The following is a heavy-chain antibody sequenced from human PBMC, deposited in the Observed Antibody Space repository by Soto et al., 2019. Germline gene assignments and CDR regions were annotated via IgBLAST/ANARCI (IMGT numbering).Heavy chain of an antibody. V-gene: IGHV3-74*01. J-gene: IGHJ3*02. D-gene: IGHD3-22*01. CDR1: GLTFISTW. CDR2: INSDGSST. CDR3: ARDLMIVVGDAFDI. Sequence: EVQLVESGGGLVQLGGSLSLPCAASGLTFISTWLHWVRQVPGKGLVWVSRINSDGSSTSYADSVKGRFTISRDNAKNTLYLQMNSLRAEDTAVYYCARDLMIVVGDAFDIWGQGTMVTVSS.